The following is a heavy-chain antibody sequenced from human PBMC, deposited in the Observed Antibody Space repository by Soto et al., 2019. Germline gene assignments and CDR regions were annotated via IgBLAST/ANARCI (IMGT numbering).Heavy chain of an antibody. CDR3: ARGRDYGDYWPGDWYFDL. V-gene: IGHV1-46*03. Sequence: ASVKVSCKASGYTFTGYYMHWVRQAPGQGLEWMGIINPSGGSTSYAQKFQGRVTMTRDTSTSTVYMELSSLRSEDTAVYYCARGRDYGDYWPGDWYFDLWGGGTLVTVSS. CDR1: GYTFTGYY. D-gene: IGHD4-17*01. CDR2: INPSGGST. J-gene: IGHJ2*01.